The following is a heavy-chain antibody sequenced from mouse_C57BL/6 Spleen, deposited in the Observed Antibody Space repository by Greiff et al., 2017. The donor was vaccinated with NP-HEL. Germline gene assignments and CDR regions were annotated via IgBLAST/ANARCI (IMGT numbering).Heavy chain of an antibody. CDR1: GFTFSDYG. Sequence: EVQLVESGGGLVKPGGSLKLSCAASGFTFSDYGMHWVRQAPEKGLEWVAYISSGSSTIYYADTVKGRFTISRDNAKNTLFLQMTSLRSEDTAMYYCARQDRIITTVVADYWGQGTTLTVSS. CDR3: ARQDRIITTVVADY. CDR2: ISSGSSTI. J-gene: IGHJ2*01. D-gene: IGHD1-1*01. V-gene: IGHV5-17*01.